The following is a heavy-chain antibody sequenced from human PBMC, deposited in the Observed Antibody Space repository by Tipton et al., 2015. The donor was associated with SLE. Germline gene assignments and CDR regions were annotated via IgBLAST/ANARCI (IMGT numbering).Heavy chain of an antibody. V-gene: IGHV3-21*04. D-gene: IGHD2-21*02. CDR2: ISRSSSYI. CDR1: GFTVSSTY. Sequence: SLRLSCAASGFTVSSTYMNWVRQAPGKGLVWVSSISRSSSYIYYADSVKGRFTITRDNAKNTNTLYLQMNSLRVEDTAVYYCARGMVTWRGAIVGVDVWGQGTTVNVSS. J-gene: IGHJ6*02. CDR3: ARGMVTWRGAIVGVDV.